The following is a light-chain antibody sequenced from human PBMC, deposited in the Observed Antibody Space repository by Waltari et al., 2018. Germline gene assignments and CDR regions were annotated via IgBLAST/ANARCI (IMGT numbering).Light chain of an antibody. V-gene: IGLV3-19*01. CDR3: SSRNGRASQVV. CDR1: SLRTSS. CDR2: GKE. Sequence: SSGLTQDPAVSVALGQTIRITCRGDSLRTSSSNWYQVTKGQAPVLVMFGKEKRPSGVPDRISGESSETTSSLIITGAQAEDEADYYCSSRNGRASQVVFAGGTKVTVL. J-gene: IGLJ2*01.